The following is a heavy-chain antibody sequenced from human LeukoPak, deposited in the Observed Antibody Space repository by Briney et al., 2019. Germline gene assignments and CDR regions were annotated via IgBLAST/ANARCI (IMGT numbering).Heavy chain of an antibody. CDR2: ISYDGSNK. CDR1: GFTFSSYA. D-gene: IGHD1-7*01. V-gene: IGHV3-30*01. CDR3: ARDFRTSWNYVSAFDI. J-gene: IGHJ3*02. Sequence: GGSLRLSCAASGFTFSSYAMHWVRQAPGKGLEWVAVISYDGSNKYYADSVKGRFAISRDNSKNTLYLQMNSLRAEDTAVYYCARDFRTSWNYVSAFDIWGQGTMVTVSS.